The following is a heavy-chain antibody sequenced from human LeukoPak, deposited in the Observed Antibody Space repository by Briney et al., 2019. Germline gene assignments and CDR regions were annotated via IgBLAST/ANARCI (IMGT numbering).Heavy chain of an antibody. Sequence: PSETLSLTCTVSGGSISSSSYYWGWIRQPPGKGLEWIGSIYYSGSTYYNPSLKSRVTISVDTSKNQFPLKLRSVTAADTAVYYCAREEVVTAINSKYYYYYGMDVWGQGTTVTVSS. CDR1: GGSISSSSYY. D-gene: IGHD2-21*02. CDR3: AREEVVTAINSKYYYYYGMDV. CDR2: IYYSGST. J-gene: IGHJ6*02. V-gene: IGHV4-39*06.